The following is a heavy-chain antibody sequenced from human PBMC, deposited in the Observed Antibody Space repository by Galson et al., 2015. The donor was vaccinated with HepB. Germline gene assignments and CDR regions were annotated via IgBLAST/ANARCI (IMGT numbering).Heavy chain of an antibody. J-gene: IGHJ4*02. CDR1: GFAFNRFA. Sequence: SLRLSCAASGFAFNRFALHWVRQAPGKGLEWVAIISNDGSSKYYTDSVQGRFTISRDNSKNMLYLQMNGLRVEDTAIYYCVKEDAPMVHGDYWGQGILVTVSS. CDR3: VKEDAPMVHGDY. D-gene: IGHD5-18*01. CDR2: ISNDGSSK. V-gene: IGHV3-30*18.